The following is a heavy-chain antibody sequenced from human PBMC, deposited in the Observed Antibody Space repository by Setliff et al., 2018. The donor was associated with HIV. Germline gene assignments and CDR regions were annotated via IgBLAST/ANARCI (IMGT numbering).Heavy chain of an antibody. J-gene: IGHJ4*02. Sequence: RLSCAASGVTLYNNYMDWVRQAPGKGLEWVGRIRNGNRYSTEYAASVKGRFIISRDDSENSLSLQMNSLKTEDTAVYYCVGGSGTDRYDYWGRGTLVTVSS. D-gene: IGHD3-10*01. CDR2: IRNGNRYST. CDR1: GVTLYNNY. V-gene: IGHV3-72*01. CDR3: VGGSGTDRYDY.